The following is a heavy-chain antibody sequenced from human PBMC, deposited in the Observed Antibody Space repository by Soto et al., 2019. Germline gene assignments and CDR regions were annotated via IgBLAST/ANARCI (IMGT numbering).Heavy chain of an antibody. CDR2: ISADGRDK. CDR1: GFTFSDFG. J-gene: IGHJ4*02. V-gene: IGHV3-30*18. CDR3: AQGAAVARQHFAY. Sequence: QVQLVESGGGVVQPARSLRLSCATSGFTFSDFGMHWVRQAPGKGLEWVAAISADGRDKYYPVSVQGRFNISRDNTKHALDLQMNSLRLGDTAIYYCAQGAAVARQHFAYWGQGTLVTVSS. D-gene: IGHD6-19*01.